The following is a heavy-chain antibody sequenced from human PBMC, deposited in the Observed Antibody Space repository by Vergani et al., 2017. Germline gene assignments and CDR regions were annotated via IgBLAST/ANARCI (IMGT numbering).Heavy chain of an antibody. CDR2: ICWNSGSI. V-gene: IGHV3-9*01. CDR1: GFTFDDYA. Sequence: EVQLVESGGGLVQPGRSLRLSCAASGFTFDDYAMHWVRQAPGKGLEWVSGICWNSGSIGYAGSVEGRFTISRDNAKNSLYLQMNSLRAEDTALYYCAEDRDLNCKGGNCYSYDYVLDLWGQGTTVTVSS. D-gene: IGHD2-21*01. CDR3: AEDRDLNCKGGNCYSYDYVLDL. J-gene: IGHJ6*02.